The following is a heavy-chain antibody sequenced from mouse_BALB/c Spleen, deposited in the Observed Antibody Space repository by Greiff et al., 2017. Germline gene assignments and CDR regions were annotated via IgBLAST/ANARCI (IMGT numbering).Heavy chain of an antibody. V-gene: IGHV2-2*02. J-gene: IGHJ3*01. CDR2: IWSGGST. CDR1: GFSLTSYG. D-gene: IGHD6-2*01. Sequence: VQLKESGPGLVQPSQSLSITCTVSGFSLTSYGVHWVRQSPGKGLEWLGVIWSGGSTDYNAAFISRLSISKDNSKSQVFFKMNSLQANDTAIYYCASTGSPAWFAYWGQGTLVTVSA. CDR3: ASTGSPAWFAY.